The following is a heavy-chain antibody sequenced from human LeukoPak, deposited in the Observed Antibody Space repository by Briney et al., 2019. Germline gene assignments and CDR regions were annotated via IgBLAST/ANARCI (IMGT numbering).Heavy chain of an antibody. CDR1: GYTFTGYY. D-gene: IGHD2-2*01. CDR3: AREEYGFDP. J-gene: IGHJ5*02. Sequence: GAAVTVSCKASGYTFTGYYMHWVRQAPGQGLEWMGWINAKSGVTNYAQKLQGRVTMTGDRTIHTAYMELSRLRSDDTAVYYCAREEYGFDPWGQGTLVTVPS. V-gene: IGHV1-2*02. CDR2: INAKSGVT.